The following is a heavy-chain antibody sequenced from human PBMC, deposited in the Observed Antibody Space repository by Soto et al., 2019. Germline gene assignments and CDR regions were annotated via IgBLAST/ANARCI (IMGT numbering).Heavy chain of an antibody. D-gene: IGHD1-26*01. J-gene: IGHJ5*02. CDR1: GGSISSDY. Sequence: PSETLSLTCTVSGGSISSDYWSWIRQPPGKGLEWIGYIYYSGSTNYNPSLKSRVTISIDTSKNQYPLKLNSVGAAGTAVCFCVEVGSSTLSDFGLFAPWGQGTLVTVSS. CDR3: VEVGSSTLSDFGLFAP. V-gene: IGHV4-59*01. CDR2: IYYSGST.